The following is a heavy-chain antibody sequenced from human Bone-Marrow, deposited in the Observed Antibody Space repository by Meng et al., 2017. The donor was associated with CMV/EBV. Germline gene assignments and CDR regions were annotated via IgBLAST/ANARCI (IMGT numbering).Heavy chain of an antibody. J-gene: IGHJ4*02. D-gene: IGHD5-18*01. CDR3: TTLLVDTANLPVRIQVY. CDR2: IKSKTSGWTT. CDR1: GFTFSNAW. V-gene: IGHV3-15*01. Sequence: GESLKISCAASGFTFSNAWMRWVRQAPGKGLEWVGLIKSKTSGWTTDYAAPVKGRFTISRDDSKNTLYLQMNSLKTEDTAGYYCTTLLVDTANLPVRIQVYWGQGTLVTVSS.